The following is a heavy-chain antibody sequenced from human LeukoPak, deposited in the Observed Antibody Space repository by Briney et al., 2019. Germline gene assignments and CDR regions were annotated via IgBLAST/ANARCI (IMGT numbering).Heavy chain of an antibody. V-gene: IGHV4-39*07. CDR3: ARGLYCTNGVCPYYFDY. CDR1: GGSISSSSYY. CDR2: IYHSGST. Sequence: SETLSLTCTVSGGSISSSSYYWGWIRQPPGKGLEWIGRIYHSGSTYYNPSLNSRVTISVDTSKNQFSLKLSSVTAADTAVYYCARGLYCTNGVCPYYFDYWGQGTLVTVSS. D-gene: IGHD2-8*01. J-gene: IGHJ4*02.